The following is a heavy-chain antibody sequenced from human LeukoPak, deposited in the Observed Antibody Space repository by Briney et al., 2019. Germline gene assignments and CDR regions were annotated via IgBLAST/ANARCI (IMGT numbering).Heavy chain of an antibody. CDR2: IFYSGTT. CDR1: GGSISSYY. D-gene: IGHD3-22*01. V-gene: IGHV4-59*01. J-gene: IGHJ4*02. CDR3: ARVTGYMIEDYFDY. Sequence: SETLSLTCTVSGGSISSYYWSWIRQPPGKGLEWIGFIFYSGTTNYNPSLKSRVTISVDTSKNQFSLRLSSVTAADTAVYYCARVTGYMIEDYFDYWGQGTLVTVSS.